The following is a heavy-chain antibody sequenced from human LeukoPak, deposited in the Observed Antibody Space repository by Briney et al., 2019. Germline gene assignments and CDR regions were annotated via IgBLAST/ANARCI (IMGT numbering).Heavy chain of an antibody. CDR1: GFTVSSNY. V-gene: IGHV3-66*01. Sequence: GGSLRLSCAASGFTVSSNYMSWVRQAPGKGLEWVSVIYSGGSTYYADSVKGRFTTSRDNSKNTLYLQMNSLRAEDTAVYYCARDLEGYDSSGYFDYWGQGTLVTVSS. D-gene: IGHD3-22*01. CDR2: IYSGGST. CDR3: ARDLEGYDSSGYFDY. J-gene: IGHJ4*02.